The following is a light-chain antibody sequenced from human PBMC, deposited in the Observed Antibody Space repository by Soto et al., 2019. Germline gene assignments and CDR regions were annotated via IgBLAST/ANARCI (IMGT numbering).Light chain of an antibody. Sequence: DLQMTQSPSSLSAPVGDRVTITCQASQDITNYLNWYQQKPGKAPRLLLYDASSLETGVPSRFSGSGSGTDFTFTISSLQPEDIATYYCQHYDHLPITFGQGTRLEIK. CDR3: QHYDHLPIT. CDR2: DAS. V-gene: IGKV1-33*01. J-gene: IGKJ5*01. CDR1: QDITNY.